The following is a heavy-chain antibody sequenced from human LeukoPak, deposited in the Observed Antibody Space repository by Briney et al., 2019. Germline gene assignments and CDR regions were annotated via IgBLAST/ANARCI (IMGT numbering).Heavy chain of an antibody. V-gene: IGHV1-2*02. J-gene: IGHJ4*02. CDR3: ARAGGDYPKVFDY. Sequence: ASVKVSCKASGYTFTGYYMHWVRQAPGQGLEWMGWINPNSGGTNYAQKFQGRVTMTRDTSISTAYMELSRLRSDDTAVYYCARAGGDYPKVFDYWGQGTLVTVSS. CDR2: INPNSGGT. D-gene: IGHD4-17*01. CDR1: GYTFTGYY.